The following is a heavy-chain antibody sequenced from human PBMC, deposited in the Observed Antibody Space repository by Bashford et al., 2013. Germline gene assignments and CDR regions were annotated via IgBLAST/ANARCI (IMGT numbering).Heavy chain of an antibody. Sequence: VRQAPGKGLEWVSILSGRGGSTYYADSVKGRFTISRDNSKNTLCLQMNSLRAEDTAVYYCASSGISDIWGQGTMVTVSS. D-gene: IGHD3-10*01. J-gene: IGHJ3*02. V-gene: IGHV3-23*01. CDR2: LSGRGGST. CDR3: ASSGISDI.